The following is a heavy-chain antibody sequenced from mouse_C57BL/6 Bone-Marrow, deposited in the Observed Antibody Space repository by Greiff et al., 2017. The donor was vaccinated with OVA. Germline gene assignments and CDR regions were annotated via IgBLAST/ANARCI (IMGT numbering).Heavy chain of an antibody. CDR1: GYTFTSYT. V-gene: IGHV1-4*01. CDR3: ARSGALWLRRVCYAMDY. D-gene: IGHD2-2*01. Sequence: VQLVESGAELARPGASVKMSCKASGYTFTSYTMHWVKQRPGQGLEWIGYINPSSGYTKYNQKFKDKATLTADKSSSTAYMQLSSLTSEDSAVYDCARSGALWLRRVCYAMDYWGQGTSVTVSS. J-gene: IGHJ4*01. CDR2: INPSSGYT.